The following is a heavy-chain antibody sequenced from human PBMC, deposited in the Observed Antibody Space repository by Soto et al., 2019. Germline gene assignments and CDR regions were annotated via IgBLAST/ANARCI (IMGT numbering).Heavy chain of an antibody. D-gene: IGHD1-26*01. J-gene: IGHJ4*02. V-gene: IGHV1-69*06. Sequence: QVQLVQSGTVVQRRGSSVKVSCQASGGTFSSHGMAWVRQAPGQGLEWMGGIIPTFGTPTYAPKFQGRVTITADKSTNTAYMELSSLRSEDTGVYDCASQRSAQDFDFWGQGPLITVSS. CDR3: ASQRSAQDFDF. CDR1: GGTFSSHG. CDR2: IIPTFGTP.